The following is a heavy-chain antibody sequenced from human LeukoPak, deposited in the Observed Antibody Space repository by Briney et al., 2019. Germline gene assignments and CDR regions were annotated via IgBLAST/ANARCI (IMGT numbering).Heavy chain of an antibody. CDR3: AREGYSSSWGHFDY. Sequence: GESLRLSCAASGFTVSSNYMSWVRQAPGKGLEWVSVIHSGGSTYYADSVKGRFTISRDNSKNMVYLQMYSLRAEDTAVYYCAREGYSSSWGHFDYWGQGTPVTVSS. J-gene: IGHJ4*02. D-gene: IGHD6-13*01. CDR1: GFTVSSNY. CDR2: IHSGGST. V-gene: IGHV3-53*01.